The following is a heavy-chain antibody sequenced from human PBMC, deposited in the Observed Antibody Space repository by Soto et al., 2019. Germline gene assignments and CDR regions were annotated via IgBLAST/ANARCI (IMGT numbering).Heavy chain of an antibody. D-gene: IGHD4-4*01. CDR1: GYTFTSYY. CDR3: ARGPNLSTVTGWNYYYYGMDV. J-gene: IGHJ6*02. CDR2: INPSGGST. Sequence: ASVKVSCKASGYTFTSYYMHWVRQAPGQGLEWMGIINPSGGSTSYAQKFQGRVTMTRDTSTSTVYMELSSLRSEDTAVYYCARGPNLSTVTGWNYYYYGMDVWGQGTTVTVSS. V-gene: IGHV1-46*01.